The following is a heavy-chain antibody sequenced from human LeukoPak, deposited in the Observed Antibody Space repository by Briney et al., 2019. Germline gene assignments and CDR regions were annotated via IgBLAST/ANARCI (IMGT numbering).Heavy chain of an antibody. Sequence: GGSLRLSCATSGFTFSTYAMSWVRQAPGKGLEWVSLISGSGSGTHYADSVKGRFTISRDNSNTMLYLHMNSLRADDTAVYYCARSGTEDGYNIYFDHWGQGTLVTVSS. CDR1: GFTFSTYA. J-gene: IGHJ4*02. D-gene: IGHD5-24*01. CDR2: ISGSGSGT. V-gene: IGHV3-23*01. CDR3: ARSGTEDGYNIYFDH.